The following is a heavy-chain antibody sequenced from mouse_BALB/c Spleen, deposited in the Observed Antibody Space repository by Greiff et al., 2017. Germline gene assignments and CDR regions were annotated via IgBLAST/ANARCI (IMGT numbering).Heavy chain of an antibody. CDR2: ISYDGSN. J-gene: IGHJ2*01. Sequence: EVQLVESGPGLVKPSQSLSLTCSVTGYSITSGYYWNWIRQFPGNKLEWMGYISYDGSNNYNPSLKNRISITRYTSKNQFFLKLNSVTTEDTATYYCANYYYGSLDDWGQGTTLTVSS. D-gene: IGHD1-1*01. V-gene: IGHV3-6*02. CDR1: GYSITSGYY. CDR3: ANYYYGSLDD.